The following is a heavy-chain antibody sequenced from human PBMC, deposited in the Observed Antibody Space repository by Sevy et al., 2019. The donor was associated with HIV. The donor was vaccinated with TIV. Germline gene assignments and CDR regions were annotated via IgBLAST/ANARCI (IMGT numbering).Heavy chain of an antibody. V-gene: IGHV3-23*01. CDR3: VKTWFDP. CDR1: GIKFTSYT. CDR2: IDSSGGKT. Sequence: GGSLRLSCATSGIKFTSYTMTWVRQAPGKGPEWVSSIDSSGGKTYCADSVKGRFTISRDNSKNTLYLQMQDLTVEDTAVYYCVKTWFDPWGQGTLVTVSS. J-gene: IGHJ5*02.